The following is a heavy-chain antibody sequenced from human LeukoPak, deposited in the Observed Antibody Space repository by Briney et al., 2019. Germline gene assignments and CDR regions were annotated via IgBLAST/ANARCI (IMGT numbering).Heavy chain of an antibody. CDR2: VNPNTGDT. V-gene: IGHV1-2*02. D-gene: IGHD7-27*01. J-gene: IGHJ4*02. Sequence: ASVKVSCKASGYTFTAYYMHWVRQAPGQGLEWMGWVNPNTGDTNCAQKFQGRVTMTRDTSISTAYMELSGPTSDDTAVYYCARGPNWGEDYWGQGTLVTVSS. CDR1: GYTFTAYY. CDR3: ARGPNWGEDY.